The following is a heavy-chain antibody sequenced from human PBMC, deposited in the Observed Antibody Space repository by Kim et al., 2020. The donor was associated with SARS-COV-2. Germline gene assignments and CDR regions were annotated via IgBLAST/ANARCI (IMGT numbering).Heavy chain of an antibody. CDR3: ARGLHSRLGQQLVSLPFNWFDP. D-gene: IGHD6-13*01. CDR2: INHSGST. J-gene: IGHJ5*02. Sequence: SETLSLTCAVYGGSFSGYYWSWIRQPPGKGLEWIGEINHSGSTNYNPSLKSRVTISVDTSKNQFSLKLSSVTAADTAVYYCARGLHSRLGQQLVSLPFNWFDPWGQGTLVTVSS. CDR1: GGSFSGYY. V-gene: IGHV4-34*01.